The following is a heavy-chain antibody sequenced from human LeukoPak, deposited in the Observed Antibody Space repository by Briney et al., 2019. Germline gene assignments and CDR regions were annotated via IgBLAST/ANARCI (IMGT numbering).Heavy chain of an antibody. CDR1: GFTFSSSN. D-gene: IGHD6-25*01. CDR2: ISGTSTAI. J-gene: IGHJ4*02. CDR3: ARGKAVDY. V-gene: IGHV3-48*04. Sequence: GGSLRLSCAASGFTFSSSNMHWVRQAPGKGLEWVSFISGTSTAIYYADSVKGRFTISRDNPKNSVYLQMNSLRAEDTAVYYCARGKAVDYWGQGTLVTVSS.